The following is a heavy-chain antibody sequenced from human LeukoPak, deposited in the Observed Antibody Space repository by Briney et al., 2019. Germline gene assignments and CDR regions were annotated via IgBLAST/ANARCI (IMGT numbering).Heavy chain of an antibody. D-gene: IGHD1-14*01. Sequence: PSETLSLTCTVSGGSFSSYYWSWIRQPPGKGLEWIGYICYSGSTNYNPSLKSRVTISVDTSKNQFSLQLSSVTAADTAVYYCARLEPPLQYFQHWGQGTLVTVSS. CDR2: ICYSGST. CDR1: GGSFSSYY. V-gene: IGHV4-59*08. J-gene: IGHJ1*01. CDR3: ARLEPPLQYFQH.